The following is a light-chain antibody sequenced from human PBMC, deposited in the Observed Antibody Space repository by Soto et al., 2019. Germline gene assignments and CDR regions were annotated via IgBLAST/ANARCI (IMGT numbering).Light chain of an antibody. CDR3: QQYATSPRT. CDR1: QSVNNNY. Sequence: ENVLTQSPGTLSLSPGEEATLSCRASQSVNNNYLAWYQQIPGQPPRLLIYGASSRATGIPDRFSGRGSGTDFTLTIARLEPEDSSVYYCQQYATSPRTFGQGTKVDIK. V-gene: IGKV3-20*01. CDR2: GAS. J-gene: IGKJ1*01.